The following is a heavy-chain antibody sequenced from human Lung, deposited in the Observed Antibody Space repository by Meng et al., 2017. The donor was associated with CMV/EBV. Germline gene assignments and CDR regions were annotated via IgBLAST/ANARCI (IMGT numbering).Heavy chain of an antibody. CDR1: GDIVSSNSAA. CDR2: TYYRSKWYH. V-gene: IGHV6-1*01. CDR3: ARGINGGCGD. J-gene: IGHJ4*02. D-gene: IGHD4-23*01. Sequence: QVQLMQAGPGLVKPSPTPSITWAISGDIVSSNSAAWRWIKQSPSRGVWWLGRTYYRSKWYHEYAVSVKSRITISPATPKNQFSLQLNSMTPEDTAVYYCARGINGGCGDWGQGTLVTVSS.